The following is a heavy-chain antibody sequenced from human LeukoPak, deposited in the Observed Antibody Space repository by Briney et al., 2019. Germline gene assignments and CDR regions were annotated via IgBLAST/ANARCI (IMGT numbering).Heavy chain of an antibody. CDR1: GFTVSSNY. V-gene: IGHV3-66*01. CDR2: IYSGGST. Sequence: PGGSLRLSCAASGFTVSSNYMSWVRQAPGKGLEWVSVIYSGGSTYYADSVKGRFTISRDNSKNTLYLQMNSLRAEDTAVYYCAKAYCGGDCYWTPHGAFDIWGQGTMVTVSS. D-gene: IGHD2-21*02. CDR3: AKAYCGGDCYWTPHGAFDI. J-gene: IGHJ3*02.